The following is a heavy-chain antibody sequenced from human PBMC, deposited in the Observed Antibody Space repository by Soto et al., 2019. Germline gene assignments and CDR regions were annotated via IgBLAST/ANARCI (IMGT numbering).Heavy chain of an antibody. Sequence: PGGSLRLSCAASDFDFSSYGIHWVRQAPGKGLEWVAASSYDGRETFYADSAKGRFTVSKEMSKNTAFLQMNALRHEDTAVYFCARDSGWLILSFDNRGQLTPVTVSS. V-gene: IGHV3-30*03. D-gene: IGHD3-10*01. CDR3: ARDSGWLILSFDN. CDR1: DFDFSSYG. J-gene: IGHJ4*02. CDR2: SSYDGRET.